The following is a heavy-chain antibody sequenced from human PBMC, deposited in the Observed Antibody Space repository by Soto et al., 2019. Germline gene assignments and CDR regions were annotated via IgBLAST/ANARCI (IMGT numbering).Heavy chain of an antibody. CDR1: GGSISSGGYY. CDR2: IYYSGST. D-gene: IGHD2-15*01. J-gene: IGHJ6*02. V-gene: IGHV4-31*03. CDR3: ARGPLGYCSGGSCYREPVYYYGMDV. Sequence: SETLSLTCTVSGGSISSGGYYWSWIRQHPGKGLEWIGYIYYSGSTYCNPSLKSRVTISVDTSKNQFSLKLSSVTAADTAVYYCARGPLGYCSGGSCYREPVYYYGMDVWGQGTTVTVSS.